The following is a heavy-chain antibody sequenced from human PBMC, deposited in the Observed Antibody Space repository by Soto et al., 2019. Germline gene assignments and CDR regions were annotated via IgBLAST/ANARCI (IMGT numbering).Heavy chain of an antibody. CDR1: GGTFSSYA. D-gene: IGHD1-26*01. Sequence: QVQLVQSGAEVKKPGSSVKVSCKASGGTFSSYAISWVRQAPGQGLEWMGGIIPIFGTAKYAQKFQGRVTIPGDKSASRAYMEVRSVRSEDRSVYYCARGDSGIYNGGFGCWCQGTLVTVSS. CDR2: IIPIFGTA. V-gene: IGHV1-69*06. J-gene: IGHJ4*02. CDR3: ARGDSGIYNGGFGC.